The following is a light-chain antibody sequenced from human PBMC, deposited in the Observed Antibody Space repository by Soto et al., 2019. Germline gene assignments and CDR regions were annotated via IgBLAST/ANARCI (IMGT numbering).Light chain of an antibody. Sequence: DTMLTQSPATLSLSPGDRATLSCRASQEVERYLAWYQQKPGQAPRLLIYDAYNRAPGIPARFSGSGSGTDLTITISSLEPEDFAIYYCQQRAHWPPITFGQGTRLEMK. CDR3: QQRAHWPPIT. J-gene: IGKJ5*01. CDR1: QEVERY. V-gene: IGKV3-11*01. CDR2: DAY.